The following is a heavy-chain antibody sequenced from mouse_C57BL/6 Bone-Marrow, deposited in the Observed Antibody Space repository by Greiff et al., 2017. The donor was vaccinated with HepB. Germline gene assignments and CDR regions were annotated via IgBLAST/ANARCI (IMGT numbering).Heavy chain of an antibody. Sequence: VQLQQSGPELVKPGASVKISCKASGYSFTDYNMNWVKQSNGKSLEWIGVFNPNYGTTSYNQKFKGKATLTVDQSSSTAYMQLNSLTSEDSAVYYCARRGTTVVATRRFAYWGQGTLVTVSA. CDR1: GYSFTDYN. D-gene: IGHD1-1*01. J-gene: IGHJ3*01. CDR3: ARRGTTVVATRRFAY. V-gene: IGHV1-39*01. CDR2: FNPNYGTT.